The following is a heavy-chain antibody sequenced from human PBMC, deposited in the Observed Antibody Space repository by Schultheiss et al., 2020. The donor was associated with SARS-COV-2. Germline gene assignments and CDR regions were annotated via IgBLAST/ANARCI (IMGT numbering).Heavy chain of an antibody. V-gene: IGHV3-73*01. J-gene: IGHJ6*02. CDR1: GFTFSGSA. CDR3: LYCGGDCYPGGMDV. Sequence: GGSLRLSCAASGFTFSGSAMHWVRQASGKGLEWVGRIRSKANSYATAYAASVKGRFTISRDDSKNTAYLQMNSLKTEDTAVYYCLYCGGDCYPGGMDVWGQGTTVTVSS. D-gene: IGHD2-21*02. CDR2: IRSKANSYAT.